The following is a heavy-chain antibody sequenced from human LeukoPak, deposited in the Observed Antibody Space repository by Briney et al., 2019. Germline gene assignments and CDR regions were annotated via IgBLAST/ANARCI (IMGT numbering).Heavy chain of an antibody. CDR2: INHSGST. Sequence: SETLSLTCTVSGGSVSSGSYYWSWIRQPPGKGLEWIGEINHSGSTNYNPSLKSRVTISVDTSKNQFSLKLSSVTAADTAVYYCARGLKLEIDYWGQGTLVTVSS. CDR3: ARGLKLEIDY. D-gene: IGHD1-1*01. V-gene: IGHV4-61*01. J-gene: IGHJ4*02. CDR1: GGSVSSGSYY.